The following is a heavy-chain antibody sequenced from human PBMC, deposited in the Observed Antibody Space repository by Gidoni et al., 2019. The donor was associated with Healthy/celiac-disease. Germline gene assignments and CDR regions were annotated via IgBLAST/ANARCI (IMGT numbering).Heavy chain of an antibody. CDR3: ARARRYHYYDSSGYRLDY. Sequence: QVQLQQWGAGLLKPSETLSLTCAVYGGSFSGYYWSWIRQPPGKGLEWIGEINHSGSTNYNPSLKSRVTISVDTSKNQFSLKLSSVTAADTAVYYCARARRYHYYDSSGYRLDYWGQGTLVTVSS. V-gene: IGHV4-34*01. J-gene: IGHJ4*02. CDR2: INHSGST. CDR1: GGSFSGYY. D-gene: IGHD3-22*01.